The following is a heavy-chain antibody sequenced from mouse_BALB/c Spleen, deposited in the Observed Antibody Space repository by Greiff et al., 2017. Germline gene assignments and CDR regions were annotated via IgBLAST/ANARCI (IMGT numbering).Heavy chain of an antibody. J-gene: IGHJ4*01. V-gene: IGHV1-66*01. D-gene: IGHD2-4*01. CDR1: GYSFTSYY. CDR2: IFPGSGNT. CDR3: ARSSPDYDYDAYAMDY. Sequence: VQLVESGPELVKPGASVKISCKASGYSFTSYYIHWVKQRPGQGLEWIGWIFPGSGNTKYNEKFKGKATLTADTSSSTAYMQLSSLTSEDSAVYFCARSSPDYDYDAYAMDYWGQGTSVTVSS.